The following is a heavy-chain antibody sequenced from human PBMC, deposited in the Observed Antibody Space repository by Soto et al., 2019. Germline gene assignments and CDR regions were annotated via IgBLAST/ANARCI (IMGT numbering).Heavy chain of an antibody. J-gene: IGHJ4*02. CDR2: MYHSGST. Sequence: TSETLSLTCAVSGGSISSGGYSWSWIRQPPGKGLEWIGYMYHSGSTYYNPSLKSRVTISIDRSKNQFSLKLSSVTAADTAVYYCARVTDYRGQGILVTVSS. V-gene: IGHV4-30-2*01. CDR3: ARVTDY. CDR1: GGSISSGGYS.